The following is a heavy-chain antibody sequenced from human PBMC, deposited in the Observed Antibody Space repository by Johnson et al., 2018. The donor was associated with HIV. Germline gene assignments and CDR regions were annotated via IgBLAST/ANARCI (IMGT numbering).Heavy chain of an antibody. D-gene: IGHD6-19*01. J-gene: IGHJ3*02. Sequence: VQLVESGGGVVQPGRSLRLSCAASGFTFSSYWMHWVRQAPGKGLVWVSRINSDGSNPTYADSVKGRFTISRDNAKNTLYLQMHNLRAEGTAVYYWARDAVISSGWYNVDAFDIWGQGTMVTVSS. CDR1: GFTFSSYW. V-gene: IGHV3-74*01. CDR3: ARDAVISSGWYNVDAFDI. CDR2: INSDGSNP.